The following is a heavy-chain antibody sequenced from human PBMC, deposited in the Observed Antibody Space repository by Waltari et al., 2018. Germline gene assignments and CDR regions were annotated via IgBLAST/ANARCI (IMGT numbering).Heavy chain of an antibody. CDR3: ATSGWYCFDY. J-gene: IGHJ4*02. CDR2: INQDGSVK. V-gene: IGHV3-7*01. CDR1: GFTLSSFW. Sequence: EVQLVESGGGLVQPGGSLRLSCAASGFTLSSFWMNWVRQTPGKGLEWVAGINQDGSVKYYADSVKGRFTISRDNAKNSLYLQMNSLRAEDTAVYYCATSGWYCFDYWGQGTLVTVSS. D-gene: IGHD6-19*01.